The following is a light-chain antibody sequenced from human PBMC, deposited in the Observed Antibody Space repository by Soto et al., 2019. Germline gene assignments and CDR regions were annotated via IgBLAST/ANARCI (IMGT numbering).Light chain of an antibody. CDR2: LGS. Sequence: DIVMTQSPLSLPVTPGEPASISCRSSQSLLHSNGYNYLDWYLQKPGQSPQLLIYLGSNRASGVPDRFSGSGSGTEFTLKISRVEAEDGGVYYCMQALQTPKTFGQGTKVEIK. V-gene: IGKV2-28*01. CDR3: MQALQTPKT. CDR1: QSLLHSNGYNY. J-gene: IGKJ1*01.